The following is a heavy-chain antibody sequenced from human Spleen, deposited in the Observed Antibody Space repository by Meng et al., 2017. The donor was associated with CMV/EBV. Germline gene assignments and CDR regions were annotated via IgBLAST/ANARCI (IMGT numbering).Heavy chain of an antibody. Sequence: ASVKVSCKASGYTFTSYGISWVRQAPGQGLEWMGWISAYNGNTNYAQKLQGRVTMTTDTSTSTAYMELRSLRSDDTAVYYCARDPGYCSSTSCTGGGWFDPWGQGTLVTVSS. V-gene: IGHV1-18*01. J-gene: IGHJ5*02. D-gene: IGHD2-2*01. CDR1: GYTFTSYG. CDR2: ISAYNGNT. CDR3: ARDPGYCSSTSCTGGGWFDP.